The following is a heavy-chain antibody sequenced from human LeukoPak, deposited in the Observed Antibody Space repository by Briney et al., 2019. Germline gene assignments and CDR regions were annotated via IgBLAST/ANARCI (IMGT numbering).Heavy chain of an antibody. J-gene: IGHJ3*01. CDR3: ARDWLAGNPYHTFDL. CDR1: GFTFSSYW. Sequence: GVSLRLSCAASGFTFSSYWMSWVRQAPGKGLECVANIEEDGSEEYYVDSVKGRFSISRDNAKNSLYLQMNSLRAEDTAVYYCARDWLAGNPYHTFDLWGKGTMVTVSS. D-gene: IGHD3-22*01. V-gene: IGHV3-7*01. CDR2: IEEDGSEE.